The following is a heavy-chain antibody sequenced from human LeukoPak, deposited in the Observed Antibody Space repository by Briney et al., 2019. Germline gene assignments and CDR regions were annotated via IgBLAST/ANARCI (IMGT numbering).Heavy chain of an antibody. D-gene: IGHD6-13*01. CDR1: GYTFTSYA. CDR3: ARDIDGSSWYFDY. Sequence: ASVKVSCKASGYTFTSYAMHWVRQAPGQRLEWMGWINAGNGNTKYSQKFQGRVTITRDTSASTAYMELGSLRSEDTAVYYCARDIDGSSWYFDYWGQGTLVTVSS. CDR2: INAGNGNT. V-gene: IGHV1-3*01. J-gene: IGHJ4*02.